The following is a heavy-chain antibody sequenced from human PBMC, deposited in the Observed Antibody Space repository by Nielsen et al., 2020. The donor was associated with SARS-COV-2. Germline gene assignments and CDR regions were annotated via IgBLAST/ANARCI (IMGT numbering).Heavy chain of an antibody. CDR2: ISSSSSTI. V-gene: IGHV3-48*02. CDR1: GFTFSSYS. CDR3: ARGGGDY. Sequence: GESLKISCSASGFTFSSYSMNWVRPAPGPGLEWVSYISSSSSTIYYADSVKGRFTISRDNAKNSLYLQMNSLRDEDTAVYYCARGGGDYWGQGTLVTVSS. D-gene: IGHD3-10*01. J-gene: IGHJ4*02.